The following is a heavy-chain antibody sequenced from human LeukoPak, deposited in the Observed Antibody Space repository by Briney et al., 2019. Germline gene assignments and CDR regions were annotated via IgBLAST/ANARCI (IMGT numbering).Heavy chain of an antibody. Sequence: ASVKVSCKASGYTFTSYGISWVRQAPGQGLEWMGWISAYNGNTNYAQKLQGRVTMTTDTSTSTAYMELRSLRSDDTAVYYCARDHFPPYGSGSYRYMDVWGKGTTVTISS. CDR2: ISAYNGNT. CDR3: ARDHFPPYGSGSYRYMDV. V-gene: IGHV1-18*01. J-gene: IGHJ6*03. CDR1: GYTFTSYG. D-gene: IGHD3-10*01.